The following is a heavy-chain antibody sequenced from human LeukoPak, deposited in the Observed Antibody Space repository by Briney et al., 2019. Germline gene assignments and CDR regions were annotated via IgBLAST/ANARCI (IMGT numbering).Heavy chain of an antibody. CDR2: ISHSGTNI. CDR1: GFTFSSYE. Sequence: GGSLRLSCAASGFTFSSYEMNWVRQTPGKGLEWVSYISHSGTNIYYADSVQGRFTISRDNAKNSLYLQMNSLRAEDTAIYYCARDSLDYDLLTGSTTFDYWGQGTLVTVSS. CDR3: ARDSLDYDLLTGSTTFDY. D-gene: IGHD3-9*01. V-gene: IGHV3-48*03. J-gene: IGHJ4*02.